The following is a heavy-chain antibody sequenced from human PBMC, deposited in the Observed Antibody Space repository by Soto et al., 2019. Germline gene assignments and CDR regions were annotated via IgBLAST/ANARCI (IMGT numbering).Heavy chain of an antibody. D-gene: IGHD2-15*01. V-gene: IGHV3-21*01. J-gene: IGHJ6*02. Sequence: EVQLVESGGGLVKPGGSLRLSCAASGFTFSSYSMNWVRQAPGKGLEWVSSISSSSSYIYYADSVKGRFTISRDNAKNSLYLQMNSLRAEDTAVYYCARDCSGGSCYVLTYYSYGMDVWGQGTTVTVSS. CDR3: ARDCSGGSCYVLTYYSYGMDV. CDR2: ISSSSSYI. CDR1: GFTFSSYS.